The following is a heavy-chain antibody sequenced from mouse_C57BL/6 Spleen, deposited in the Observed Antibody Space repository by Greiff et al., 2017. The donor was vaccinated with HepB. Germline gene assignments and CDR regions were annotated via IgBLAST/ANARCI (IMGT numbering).Heavy chain of an antibody. D-gene: IGHD2-3*01. J-gene: IGHJ1*03. CDR1: GYTFTSYW. Sequence: VQLQQPGAELVKPGASVKMSCKASGYTFTSYWITWVKQRPGQGLEWIGDIYPGSGSTNYNEKFKSKATLTVDTSSSTAYMQLSSLTSEDSAVYYCARSSGLLPPYWYFDVWGTGTTVTVSS. V-gene: IGHV1-55*01. CDR2: IYPGSGST. CDR3: ARSSGLLPPYWYFDV.